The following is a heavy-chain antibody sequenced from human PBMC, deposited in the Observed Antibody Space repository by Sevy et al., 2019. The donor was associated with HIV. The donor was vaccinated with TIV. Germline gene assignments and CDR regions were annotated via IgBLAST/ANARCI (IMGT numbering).Heavy chain of an antibody. CDR3: AKTADSSGYYNFDY. J-gene: IGHJ4*02. V-gene: IGHV3-30*18. CDR1: GFTFSSYG. CDR2: ISYDGSNK. Sequence: GGSLRLSCAASGFTFSSYGMHWVRQAPGKGLEWVAVISYDGSNKYYADSVKGRFTISRDNYKNTLYLQMNSLRAEDTAEYYCAKTADSSGYYNFDYWGQGTLVTVSS. D-gene: IGHD3-22*01.